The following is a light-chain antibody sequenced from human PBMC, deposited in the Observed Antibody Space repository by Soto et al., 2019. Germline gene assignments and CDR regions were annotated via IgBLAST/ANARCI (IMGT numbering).Light chain of an antibody. CDR2: LEASGTY. J-gene: IGLJ2*01. CDR1: SGHSSYT. V-gene: IGLV4-60*02. Sequence: QPVLTQSSSASASLGSSVKLTCTLSSGHSSYTIAWHQQPPGEDPRFLMKLEASGTYTKGSGVPDRFSGSISGADRYITISNLQFEDEANYYCETWDSHTYVVFGGGTKLTVL. CDR3: ETWDSHTYVV.